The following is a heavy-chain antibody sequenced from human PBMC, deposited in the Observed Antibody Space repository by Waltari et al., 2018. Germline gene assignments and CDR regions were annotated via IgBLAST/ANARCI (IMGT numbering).Heavy chain of an antibody. CDR2: IFTGGST. J-gene: IGHJ3*02. Sequence: EMHLVESGGGLVQPGGSLRLSCVASGFNVGNNFMNWVRQAPGKGLEWVSIIFTGGSTYYLDSVKPRFTVSRDKSKNTMHLHMTSLRPEDTAIYYCARDIPGDNDRGSFDIWGQGTLVTVSS. CDR1: GFNVGNNF. D-gene: IGHD3-22*01. V-gene: IGHV3-66*02. CDR3: ARDIPGDNDRGSFDI.